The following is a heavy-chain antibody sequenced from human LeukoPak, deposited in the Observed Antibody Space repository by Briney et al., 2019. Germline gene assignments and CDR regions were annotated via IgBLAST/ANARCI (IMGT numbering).Heavy chain of an antibody. D-gene: IGHD5-12*01. CDR1: GGSISSYY. J-gene: IGHJ4*02. V-gene: IGHV4-59*01. CDR3: ARTAWATTNFDY. CDR2: IYYSGST. Sequence: KPSETLSLTCTVSGGSISSYYWSWIRQPPGKGLEWIGYIYYSGSTNYNPSLKSRVTISVDTSKNQFSLKLSSVTAADTAVYYCARTAWATTNFDYWGQGTLVTVSS.